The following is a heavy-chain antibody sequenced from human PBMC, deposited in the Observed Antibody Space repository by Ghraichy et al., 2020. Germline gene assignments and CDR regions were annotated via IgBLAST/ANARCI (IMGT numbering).Heavy chain of an antibody. J-gene: IGHJ4*02. D-gene: IGHD3-10*01. CDR3: VRGLPEDVIRWLAQNDY. CDR1: GYAFTSYG. CDR2: ISGYNGNT. V-gene: IGHV1-18*04. Sequence: ASEKVSCKASGYAFTSYGITWVRQAPGQGLEWMGWISGYNGNTHYAQKFVGSVTMTRDTSTSTAYMELRSLRSDDTAVYYCVRGLPEDVIRWLAQNDYWGQGTLVTVSS.